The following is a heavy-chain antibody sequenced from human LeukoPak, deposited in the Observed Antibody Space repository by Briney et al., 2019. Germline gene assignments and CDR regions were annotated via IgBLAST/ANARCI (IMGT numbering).Heavy chain of an antibody. D-gene: IGHD5-24*01. CDR2: ISGSGGST. J-gene: IGHJ4*02. Sequence: GGSLRLSCAASGFTFSNYAMSWVRQAPGKGLEWVSAISGSGGSTYYADSVKGRFTISRDNSKNTLYLQMNSLRAEDTAVYYCAKRSRDGYNPNFDYWGQGTLVTVSS. V-gene: IGHV3-23*01. CDR1: GFTFSNYA. CDR3: AKRSRDGYNPNFDY.